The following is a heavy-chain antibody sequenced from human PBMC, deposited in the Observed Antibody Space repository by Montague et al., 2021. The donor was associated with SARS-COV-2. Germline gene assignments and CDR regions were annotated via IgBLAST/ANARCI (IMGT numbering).Heavy chain of an antibody. CDR3: ARGRRILLWFGELLSGGDYHGMDV. J-gene: IGHJ6*02. CDR2: INHSGGT. D-gene: IGHD3-10*01. CDR1: GGSFSGYY. V-gene: IGHV4-34*01. Sequence: SETLSLTCAVYGGSFSGYYWSWIRQPPGKGLEWIGEINHSGGTNYNPSLKSRVTISVDTSKNQFSLKLSSVTAADAAVYYCARGRRILLWFGELLSGGDYHGMDVWGQGTTVTVSS.